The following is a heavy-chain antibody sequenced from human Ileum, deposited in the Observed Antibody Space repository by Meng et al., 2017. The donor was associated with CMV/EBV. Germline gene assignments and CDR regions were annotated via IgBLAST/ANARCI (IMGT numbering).Heavy chain of an antibody. CDR3: AKSNYDFWSGYPDS. CDR1: GFTFSNYA. CDR2: IDSSGGRT. D-gene: IGHD3-3*01. V-gene: IGHV3-23*05. Sequence: ASGFTFSNYALTWVRQGPGKGLEWVSVIDSSGGRTSYAASVKGRFTISKDKSKNTLYLQMNSLRAEDTAIYYCAKSNYDFWSGYPDSWGQGTLVTVSS. J-gene: IGHJ4*02.